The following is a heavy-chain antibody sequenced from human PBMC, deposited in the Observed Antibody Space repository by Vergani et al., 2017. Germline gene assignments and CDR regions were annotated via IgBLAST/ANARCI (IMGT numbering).Heavy chain of an antibody. CDR2: INHSGST. V-gene: IGHV4-34*01. D-gene: IGHD5-24*01. CDR3: AKVPRWLQLRYFDY. Sequence: QVQLQQWGAGLLKPSETLSLPCAVYGGSFSGYYWSWIRQPPGKGLEWIGEINHSGSTNYNPSLKSRVTISVDTSKNLFSLKLSSVTAADTAVYYCAKVPRWLQLRYFDYWGQGTLVTVSS. CDR1: GGSFSGYY. J-gene: IGHJ4*02.